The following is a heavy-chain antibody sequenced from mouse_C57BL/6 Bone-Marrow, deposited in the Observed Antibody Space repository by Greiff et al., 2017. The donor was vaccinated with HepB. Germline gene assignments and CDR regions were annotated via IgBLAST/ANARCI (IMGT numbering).Heavy chain of an antibody. Sequence: EVKLVESGGGLVKPGGSLKLSCAASGFTFSDYGMHWVRQAPEKGLEWVAYISSGSSTIYYADTVKGRFTISRDNAKNTLFLQMTSLRSEDTAMYYCARGPYGSSYWYFDVGGTGTTVTVSS. CDR3: ARGPYGSSYWYFDV. CDR2: ISSGSSTI. D-gene: IGHD1-1*01. V-gene: IGHV5-17*01. J-gene: IGHJ1*03. CDR1: GFTFSDYG.